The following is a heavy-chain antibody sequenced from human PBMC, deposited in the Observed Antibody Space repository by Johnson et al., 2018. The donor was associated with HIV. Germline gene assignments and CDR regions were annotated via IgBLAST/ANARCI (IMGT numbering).Heavy chain of an antibody. CDR1: GFTFSSYG. CDR3: ARVFYYDSNDGFDI. D-gene: IGHD3-22*01. J-gene: IGHJ3*02. V-gene: IGHV3-30*03. Sequence: QVQLVESGGGVVQPGRSLRLSCAASGFTFSSYGMHWVRQAPGKGLEGLAVLSYNGGNNSYADPLKGRFTISRDSSKNMLYLQMNSLRTEDTAVYYCARVFYYDSNDGFDIWGQGTRVTVSS. CDR2: LSYNGGNN.